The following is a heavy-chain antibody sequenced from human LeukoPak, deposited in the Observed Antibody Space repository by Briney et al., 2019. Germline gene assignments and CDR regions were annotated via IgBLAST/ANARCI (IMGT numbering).Heavy chain of an antibody. Sequence: GGSLRLSCAASGFALGSHWMTWVRQVPGRGPEWVANVNRDGSETYYLDSVKGRFTISKDNAKDSLYLQMNSLRAEDTALYHCARNNGMDVWGQGTTVIVSS. V-gene: IGHV3-7*03. CDR2: VNRDGSET. J-gene: IGHJ6*02. CDR1: GFALGSHW. CDR3: ARNNGMDV.